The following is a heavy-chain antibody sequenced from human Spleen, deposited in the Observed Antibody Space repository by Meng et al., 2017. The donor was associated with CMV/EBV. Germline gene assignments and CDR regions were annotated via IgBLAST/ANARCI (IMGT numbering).Heavy chain of an antibody. CDR1: GFTFSNYG. Sequence: GESLKISCAASGFTFSNYGMHWVRQAPGRGLEWVAFIRTDGTIQSYIDSVRGRFSISRDNSKNTLYLQMNSLRVEDTAVYYCVSEGGAYCGDDCSGQGTLVTVSS. D-gene: IGHD2-21*01. CDR2: IRTDGTIQ. J-gene: IGHJ4*02. V-gene: IGHV3-30*02. CDR3: VSEGGAYCGDDC.